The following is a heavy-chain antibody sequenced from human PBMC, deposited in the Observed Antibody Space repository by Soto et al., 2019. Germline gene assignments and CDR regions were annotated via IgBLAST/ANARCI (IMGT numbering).Heavy chain of an antibody. J-gene: IGHJ3*02. CDR3: ARALSGYYHDAFDI. D-gene: IGHD3-22*01. CDR2: IIPIFGTA. Sequence: SVKVSCKASGGTFSSYAISWVRQAPGQGLEWMGGIIPIFGTANYAQKFQGRVTITADESTSTAYMELSSLRSEDTAVYYCARALSGYYHDAFDIWGQGXMVTV. V-gene: IGHV1-69*13. CDR1: GGTFSSYA.